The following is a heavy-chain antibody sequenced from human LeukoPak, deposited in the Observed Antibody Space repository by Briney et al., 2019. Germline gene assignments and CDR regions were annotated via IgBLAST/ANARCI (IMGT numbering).Heavy chain of an antibody. J-gene: IGHJ6*04. V-gene: IGHV3-30*02. CDR1: GFTFSSYG. Sequence: PGGSLRLSCAASGFTFSSYGMHWVRQAPGKGLEWVACIRYDGSNKKYVDSVKGRFTISRDNSKNTLYLQMNSLRAEDTAVYYCAELGITMIGGVWGKGTTVTISS. CDR3: AELGITMIGGV. CDR2: IRYDGSNK. D-gene: IGHD3-10*02.